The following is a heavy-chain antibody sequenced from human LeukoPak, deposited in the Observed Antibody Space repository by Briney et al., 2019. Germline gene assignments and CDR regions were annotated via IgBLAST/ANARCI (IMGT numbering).Heavy chain of an antibody. CDR2: IYYSGST. Sequence: SETLSLTCTVSGGSISSYYWSWIRQPPGKGLKWIGYIYYSGSTNYNPPLKSRVTISVDTSKNQFSLKLSSVTAADTAVYYCARDRGGYGDTPFDYWGQGTLITVSS. CDR3: ARDRGGYGDTPFDY. CDR1: GGSISSYY. D-gene: IGHD4-17*01. V-gene: IGHV4-59*01. J-gene: IGHJ4*02.